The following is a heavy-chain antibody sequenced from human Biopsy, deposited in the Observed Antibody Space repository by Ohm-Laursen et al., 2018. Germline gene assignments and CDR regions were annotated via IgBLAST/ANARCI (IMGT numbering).Heavy chain of an antibody. CDR3: ARPSGGVSTIGFDP. CDR2: INPHTGVT. CDR1: GYDFLDFH. V-gene: IGHV1-2*05. Sequence: ASVKVPCKASGYDFLDFHIHWVRQVPGQGLEWIGHINPHTGVTKYAQKFLDRITMTGDTSISTAYMDLSRLTSADTGIYYCARPSGGVSTIGFDPWGQGTLVIVSS. D-gene: IGHD5/OR15-5a*01. J-gene: IGHJ5*02.